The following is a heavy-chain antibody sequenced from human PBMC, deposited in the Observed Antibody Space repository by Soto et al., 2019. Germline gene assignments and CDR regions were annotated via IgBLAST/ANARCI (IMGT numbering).Heavy chain of an antibody. CDR2: ISSNGRST. Sequence: GGSLRLSCATSGFTFSTYAMHWVRQAPGKGLEYVSAISSNGRSTYYANSVKGRFTISRDNSKNTLYLQMDSLRAEDMAVCYCARDRCTNGVCYAPSDYWGQGTLVTVSS. J-gene: IGHJ4*02. CDR3: ARDRCTNGVCYAPSDY. D-gene: IGHD2-8*01. V-gene: IGHV3-64*01. CDR1: GFTFSTYA.